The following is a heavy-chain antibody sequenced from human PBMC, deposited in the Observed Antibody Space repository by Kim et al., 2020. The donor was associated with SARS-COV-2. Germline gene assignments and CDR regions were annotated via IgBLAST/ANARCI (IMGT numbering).Heavy chain of an antibody. D-gene: IGHD3-10*01. CDR1: GGSVSSGSYY. Sequence: SETLSLTCTVSGGSVSSGSYYWSWIRQPPGKGLEWIGYIYYSGSTNYNPSLKSRVTISVDTSKNQFSLKLSSVTAADTAVYYFASPGWGGDAFDIWGQGTMVTVSS. CDR3: ASPGWGGDAFDI. J-gene: IGHJ3*02. V-gene: IGHV4-61*01. CDR2: IYYSGST.